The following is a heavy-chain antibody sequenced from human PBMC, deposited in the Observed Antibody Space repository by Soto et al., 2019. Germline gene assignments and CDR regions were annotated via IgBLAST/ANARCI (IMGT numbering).Heavy chain of an antibody. V-gene: IGHV5-51*01. J-gene: IGHJ3*02. Sequence: GESLKISCKGSGYSFTSYWIGWVRQMPGKGLEWMGIIYPGDSDTRYSPSFQGQVTISADKSISTAYLQWSSLKASDTAMYYCARHKEVGAPSDYDAFDIWGQGTMVTVSS. CDR2: IYPGDSDT. CDR1: GYSFTSYW. D-gene: IGHD1-26*01. CDR3: ARHKEVGAPSDYDAFDI.